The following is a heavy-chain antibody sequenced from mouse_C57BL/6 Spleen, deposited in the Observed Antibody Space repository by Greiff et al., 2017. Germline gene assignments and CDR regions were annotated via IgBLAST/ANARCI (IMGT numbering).Heavy chain of an antibody. CDR3: ARERVYDGYPWFAY. Sequence: VQLQQSGAELVKPGASVKLSCKASGYTFTSYWMHWVKQRPGQGLELIGMIHPNSGSTNYNEKFKSKATLTVDKSSSTAYMQLSSLTSEDSAVYYCARERVYDGYPWFAYWGQGTLVTVSA. CDR2: IHPNSGST. J-gene: IGHJ3*01. CDR1: GYTFTSYW. D-gene: IGHD2-3*01. V-gene: IGHV1-64*01.